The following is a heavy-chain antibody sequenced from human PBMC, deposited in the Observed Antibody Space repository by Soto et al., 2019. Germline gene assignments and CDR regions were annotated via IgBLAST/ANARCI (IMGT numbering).Heavy chain of an antibody. CDR3: VTGDHLVR. Sequence: QMQLVQSGAEAGKPGASVKVSCKTSGYTFTGYYLNWVRQAPGRGLEWVGWINPKTGDTNNAQKFQGRVTMTTDTSISTGYMELSGLKSDDTAVYYCVTGDHLVRWGQGTRVTVSS. V-gene: IGHV1-2*02. D-gene: IGHD6-6*01. CDR2: INPKTGDT. J-gene: IGHJ4*02. CDR1: GYTFTGYY.